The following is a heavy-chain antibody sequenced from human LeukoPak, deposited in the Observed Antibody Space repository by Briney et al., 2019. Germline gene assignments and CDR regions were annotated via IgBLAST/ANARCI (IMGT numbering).Heavy chain of an antibody. CDR2: VYYSGSI. CDR3: ARLSRVAVAGSYGYHSMDV. CDR1: GASIDGHY. D-gene: IGHD6-19*01. V-gene: IGHV4-59*11. Sequence: SETLSLTCTVSGASIDGHYWSWIGLPPGKGLEWIGFVYYSGSISYNPSLKSRVTISADTSNNQFSLKLDSVTPADTAVYYCARLSRVAVAGSYGYHSMDVWGRGTTVTVSS. J-gene: IGHJ6*02.